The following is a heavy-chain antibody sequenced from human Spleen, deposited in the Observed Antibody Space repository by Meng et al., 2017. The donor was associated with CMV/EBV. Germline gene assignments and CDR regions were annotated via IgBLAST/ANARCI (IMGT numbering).Heavy chain of an antibody. V-gene: IGHV1-46*01. J-gene: IGHJ5*02. CDR3: ARSPMNYDILTGYYNVGWFDP. Sequence: YYMNWVRQGPGRGLEWIGIINPGGGSTSYAQKFQGRVTMARDTSTSTVYMELSSLRSEDTAVYYCARSPMNYDILTGYYNVGWFDPWGQGTLVTVSS. CDR2: INPGGGST. CDR1: YY. D-gene: IGHD3-9*01.